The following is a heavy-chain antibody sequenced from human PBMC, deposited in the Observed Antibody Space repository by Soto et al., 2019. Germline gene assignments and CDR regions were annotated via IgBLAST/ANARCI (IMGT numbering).Heavy chain of an antibody. D-gene: IGHD1-26*01. CDR2: INNNGNT. V-gene: IGHV4-59*02. J-gene: IGHJ4*02. CDR3: AATRRY. Sequence: SETLSLTCNVSGGSVSGYHWSWFRQPPGKGLEWIEYINNNGNTDYNPSLESRVTISVYTSRIQISLYLTSVTAAEAAIYYCAATRRYWGQGTLVTAPQ. CDR1: GGSVSGYH.